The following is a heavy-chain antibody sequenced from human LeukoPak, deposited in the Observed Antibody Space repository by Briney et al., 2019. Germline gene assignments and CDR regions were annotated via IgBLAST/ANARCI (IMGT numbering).Heavy chain of an antibody. CDR3: ARTRGGSYFDY. V-gene: IGHV4-4*07. D-gene: IGHD1-26*01. CDR2: IFTSGST. J-gene: IGHJ4*02. CDR1: GGSLSSYY. Sequence: PSETLSLTCTVSGGSLSSYYWSWIRQPAGKGLEWIGRIFTSGSTNYNPSLKSRVTMSVDTSKSQFSLTLTSVTAADTAVYYCARTRGGSYFDYWGQGTLVTVSS.